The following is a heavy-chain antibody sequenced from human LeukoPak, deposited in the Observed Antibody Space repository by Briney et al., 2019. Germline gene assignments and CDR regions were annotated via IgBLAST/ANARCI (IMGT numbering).Heavy chain of an antibody. D-gene: IGHD3-22*01. J-gene: IGHJ4*02. CDR2: ISWNSRSI. CDR3: ARGGYYYDSSGYSPIDY. Sequence: GGSLRLSCAASGFTFDNYAMHWVRQAPGKGLEWVSGISWNSRSIGYADSVRGRFAMSRDNAKNSLYLQMNSLRAEDTAVYYCARGGYYYDSSGYSPIDYWGQGTLVTVSS. V-gene: IGHV3-9*01. CDR1: GFTFDNYA.